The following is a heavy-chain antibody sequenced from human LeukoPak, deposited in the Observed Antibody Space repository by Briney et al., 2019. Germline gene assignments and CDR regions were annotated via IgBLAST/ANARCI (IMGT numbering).Heavy chain of an antibody. V-gene: IGHV3-64*04. CDR3: ASLFRDYGFDY. CDR2: ISSNGGST. CDR1: GFTFSSYA. Sequence: GGSLRLSCSASGFTFSSYAMHWVRQAPGRGLEYVSAISSNGGSTYYADSVKGRFTISRDNAKNSLYLQMNSLRAEDTAVYYCASLFRDYGFDYWGQGTLVTVSS. D-gene: IGHD4/OR15-4a*01. J-gene: IGHJ4*02.